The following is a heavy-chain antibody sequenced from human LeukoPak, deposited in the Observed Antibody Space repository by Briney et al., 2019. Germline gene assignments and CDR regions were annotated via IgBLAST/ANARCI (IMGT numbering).Heavy chain of an antibody. V-gene: IGHV3-23*01. CDR2: ISGSGGGT. CDR1: GFTFSSYA. J-gene: IGHJ4*02. Sequence: GGSLRLSCAASGFTFSSYAMSWVRQAPGKGLEWVSAISGSGGGTYYADSVKGRFTISRDNSKNTLYLQMNSLRAEDTAVYYCAKARGGWRGIFDYRGQGTLVTVSS. D-gene: IGHD6-19*01. CDR3: AKARGGWRGIFDY.